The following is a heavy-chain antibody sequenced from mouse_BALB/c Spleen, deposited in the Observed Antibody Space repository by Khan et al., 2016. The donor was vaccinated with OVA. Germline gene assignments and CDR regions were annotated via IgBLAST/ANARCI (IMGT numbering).Heavy chain of an antibody. V-gene: IGHV1S81*02. D-gene: IGHD2-1*01. J-gene: IGHJ3*01. CDR1: GYTFTSYY. CDR2: INPNNGDS. Sequence: QVRLQQSGAELVKPRTSVKISCKASGYTFTSYYMYWVKQRPGQGLEWIGGINPNNGDSNFNEKFKSKATLTVDKSSSTAYMQLGILTSEDSAVYYCARSGYGNPFAYWGQGTLVTVSA. CDR3: ARSGYGNPFAY.